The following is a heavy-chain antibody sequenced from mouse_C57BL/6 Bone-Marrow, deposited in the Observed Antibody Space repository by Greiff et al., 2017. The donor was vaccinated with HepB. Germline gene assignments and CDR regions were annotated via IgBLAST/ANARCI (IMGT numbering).Heavy chain of an antibody. CDR2: IYPGSGNT. CDR1: GYTFTDYY. Sequence: VQRVESGAELVRPGASVKLSCKASGYTFTDYYINWVKQRPGQGLEWIARIYPGSGNTYYNEKFKGKATLTAEKSSSTAYMQLSSLTSEDSAVYFCARSEGFAYWGQGTLVTVSA. J-gene: IGHJ3*01. CDR3: ARSEGFAY. V-gene: IGHV1-76*01.